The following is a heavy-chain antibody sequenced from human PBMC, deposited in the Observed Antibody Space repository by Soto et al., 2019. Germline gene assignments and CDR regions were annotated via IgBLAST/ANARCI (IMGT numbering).Heavy chain of an antibody. V-gene: IGHV3-30*18. CDR3: AKDFSGPTVDY. J-gene: IGHJ4*02. CDR1: GFTFSSYG. D-gene: IGHD1-26*01. CDR2: ISYDGSNK. Sequence: QVQLVESGGGVVQPGRSLRLSCAASGFTFSSYGMHWVRQAPGKGLEWVAVISYDGSNKYYADSVKGRFTISRDNSKNTLYLQMNSLRAEDTAVYYCAKDFSGPTVDYWGQGTLVTVSS.